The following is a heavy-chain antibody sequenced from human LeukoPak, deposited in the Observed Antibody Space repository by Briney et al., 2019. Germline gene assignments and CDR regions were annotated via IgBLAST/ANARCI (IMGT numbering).Heavy chain of an antibody. D-gene: IGHD1-26*01. Sequence: SETLSLTRTVSGGSISSYYWSWIRQPPGKGLEWIGYIYYSGSTNYNPSLKSRVTISVDTSKNQFSLKLSSVTAADTAVYYCAAGASGSYYRFGAFDIWGQGTMVTVSS. CDR3: AAGASGSYYRFGAFDI. CDR1: GGSISSYY. CDR2: IYYSGST. J-gene: IGHJ3*02. V-gene: IGHV4-59*01.